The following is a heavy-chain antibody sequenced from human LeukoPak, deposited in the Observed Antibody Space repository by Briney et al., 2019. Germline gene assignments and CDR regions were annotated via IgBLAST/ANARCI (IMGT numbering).Heavy chain of an antibody. CDR3: ARQGEWLVD. V-gene: IGHV4-59*08. D-gene: IGHD6-19*01. CDR1: GGSISRYY. Sequence: KASETLSLTCTVSGGSISRYYWNWIRQPPGNGLEWIGYIYYSGSTNYNPSLKSRVTISVDTSKNQFSLKLSSVTAADTAVYYCARQGEWLVDWGQGTLVTVSS. CDR2: IYYSGST. J-gene: IGHJ4*02.